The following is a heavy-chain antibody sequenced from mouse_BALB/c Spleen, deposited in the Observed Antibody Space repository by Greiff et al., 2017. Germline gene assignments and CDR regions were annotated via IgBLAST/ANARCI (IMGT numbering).Heavy chain of an antibody. CDR2: IYPGNSDT. D-gene: IGHD1-1*01. CDR3: TRERSYGSSIRGFDY. CDR1: GYSFTSYW. V-gene: IGHV1-5*01. Sequence: VQLKESGTVLARPGASVKMSCKASGYSFTSYWMHWVKQRPGQGLEWIGAIYPGNSDTSYNQKFKGKAKLTAVTSASTAYMELSSLTNEDSAVYYCTRERSYGSSIRGFDYWGQGTTLTVSA. J-gene: IGHJ2*01.